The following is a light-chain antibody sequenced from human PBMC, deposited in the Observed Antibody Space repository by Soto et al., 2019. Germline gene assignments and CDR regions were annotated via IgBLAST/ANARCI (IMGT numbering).Light chain of an antibody. CDR3: QQFGSSIPHT. CDR1: QVIGSRY. V-gene: IGKV3-20*01. J-gene: IGKJ2*01. CDR2: GAS. Sequence: EIVMTQSPGTLSLSPGERATISCRASQVIGSRYLAWYHQKSGQAPRLLIYGASSRATGIPDRFSGSGYGTDFTLTISRLEPEDFGVYYCQQFGSSIPHTFGQGPKLEIK.